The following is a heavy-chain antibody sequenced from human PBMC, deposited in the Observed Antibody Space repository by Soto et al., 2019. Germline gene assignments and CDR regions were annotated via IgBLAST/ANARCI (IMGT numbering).Heavy chain of an antibody. J-gene: IGHJ5*02. CDR1: GFIFSNAW. D-gene: IGHD2-15*01. Sequence: EVQLVESGGGLVEPGGSLRLSCAASGFIFSNAWMNWVRQAPGKGLEWVGPIKSKSDGGTADYAAPVKGRFTMSREDSRDTVDLQMSSLKTEDTAVYYCTTGLVGSSYNPWGQGTLVTVSS. V-gene: IGHV3-15*07. CDR2: IKSKSDGGTA. CDR3: TTGLVGSSYNP.